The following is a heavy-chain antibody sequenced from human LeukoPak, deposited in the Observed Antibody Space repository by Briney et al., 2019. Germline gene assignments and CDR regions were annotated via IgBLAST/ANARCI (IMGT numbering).Heavy chain of an antibody. Sequence: PSETLSLTCTVSGGSISSYYWSWIRQPPGKGLEWVGYIYYSGSTYYNPSLKSRVTISVDTSKNQFSLKLSSVTAADTAVYYCARETVPAQNAYYMDVWGKGTTVTVSS. CDR3: ARETVPAQNAYYMDV. V-gene: IGHV4-59*01. CDR1: GGSISSYY. CDR2: IYYSGST. J-gene: IGHJ6*03. D-gene: IGHD2-8*01.